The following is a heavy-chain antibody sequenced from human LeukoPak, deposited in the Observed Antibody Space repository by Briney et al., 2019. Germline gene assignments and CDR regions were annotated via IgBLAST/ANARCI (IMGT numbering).Heavy chain of an antibody. CDR1: GGTFSKYT. D-gene: IGHD3-10*01. CDR2: ITPIFGTA. V-gene: IGHV1-69*13. CDR3: ASSKRQYYYGSGSYFPFDY. Sequence: SVKVSCKASGGTFSKYTISWVRQRPGQGLEWMGGITPIFGTANYAQKFQGRVTITADESTSTANMELSSLRSEDTAVYYCASSKRQYYYGSGSYFPFDYWGQGTLVTVSS. J-gene: IGHJ4*02.